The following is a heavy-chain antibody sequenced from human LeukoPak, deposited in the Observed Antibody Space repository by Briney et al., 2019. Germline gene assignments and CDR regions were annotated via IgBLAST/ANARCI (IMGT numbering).Heavy chain of an antibody. J-gene: IGHJ6*02. CDR1: GFTFSSYW. V-gene: IGHV3-7*01. Sequence: GGSLRLSCTASGFTFSSYWMSWVRQAPGKGLEWVANIKQDGSEKDYVDSVKGRLTISRDNPKNSLYLQMNSLRAEDTAVYYCARYCGGDCYGMDVWGQGTTVTVSS. CDR3: ARYCGGDCYGMDV. D-gene: IGHD2-21*02. CDR2: IKQDGSEK.